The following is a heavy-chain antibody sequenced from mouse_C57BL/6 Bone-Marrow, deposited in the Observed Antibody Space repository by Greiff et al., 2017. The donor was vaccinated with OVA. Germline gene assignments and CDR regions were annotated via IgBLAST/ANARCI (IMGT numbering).Heavy chain of an antibody. Sequence: QVQLQQSGAELARPGASVKLSCKASGYTFTSSGISWVKQRTGQGLEWIGEIYPRSGNTYYNEKFKGKATLTADKSSSTAYMELRSLTSEDSAVYFCARNWEGFAYWGQGTLVTVSA. CDR2: IYPRSGNT. D-gene: IGHD4-1*01. J-gene: IGHJ3*01. CDR3: ARNWEGFAY. CDR1: GYTFTSSG. V-gene: IGHV1-81*01.